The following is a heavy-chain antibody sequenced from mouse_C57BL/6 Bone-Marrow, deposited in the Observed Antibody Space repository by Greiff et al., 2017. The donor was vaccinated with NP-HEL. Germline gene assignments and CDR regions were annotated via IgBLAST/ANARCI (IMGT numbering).Heavy chain of an antibody. Sequence: QVQLQQSGAELVKPGASVKLSCKASGYTFTSYWMHWVKQRPGQGLEWIGMIHPNSGSTNYNEKFKSKATLTVDKSSSTAYMQLSSLTSEDSAVYYCAMEGIYYGYDGYFDVWGTGTTVTVSS. CDR1: GYTFTSYW. J-gene: IGHJ1*03. V-gene: IGHV1-64*01. CDR3: AMEGIYYGYDGYFDV. D-gene: IGHD2-2*01. CDR2: IHPNSGST.